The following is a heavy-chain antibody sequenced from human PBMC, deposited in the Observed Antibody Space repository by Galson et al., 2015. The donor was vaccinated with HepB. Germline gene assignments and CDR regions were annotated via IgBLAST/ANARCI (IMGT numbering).Heavy chain of an antibody. V-gene: IGHV3-53*01. J-gene: IGHJ4*02. CDR2: IEIGGIK. Sequence: SLRLSCAASGFSIDSLFMTWIRQAPGKGLEFVSIIEIGGIKHYADSVKGRFAISGDSSKNTVYLQMNSLTVEDTALYYCAAGNGGIDSWGQGTLVTVSS. CDR1: GFSIDSLF. D-gene: IGHD3-16*01. CDR3: AAGNGGIDS.